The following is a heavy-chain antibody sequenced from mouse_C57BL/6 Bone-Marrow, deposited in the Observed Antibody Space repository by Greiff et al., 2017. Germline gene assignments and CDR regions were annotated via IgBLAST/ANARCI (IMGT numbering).Heavy chain of an antibody. CDR1: GYTFTSYW. D-gene: IGHD2-1*01. CDR3: ARGGGNYVGDY. CDR2: IDPSDSYT. J-gene: IGHJ2*01. Sequence: QVQLQQPGAELVRPGTSVKLSCKASGYTFTSYWMHWVKQRPGQGLEWIGVIDPSDSYTNYNQKFKGKATLTVDKPSSTAYMQLSSLTSEDSAVYYCARGGGNYVGDYWGQGTTLTVSS. V-gene: IGHV1-59*01.